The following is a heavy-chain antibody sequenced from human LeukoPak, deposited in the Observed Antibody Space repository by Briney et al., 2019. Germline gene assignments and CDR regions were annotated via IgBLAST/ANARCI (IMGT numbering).Heavy chain of an antibody. D-gene: IGHD4-17*01. CDR3: GRDSAYGDYGTFFYYYMDV. CDR1: GFKFDEYG. CDR2: VSWDGGDT. J-gene: IGHJ6*03. V-gene: IGHV3-43D*03. Sequence: QPWGSLRLSCAVSGFKFDEYGMHWARQAQGKGLEWLSFVSWDGGDTYYSISRDNSKNSLYLQMKNLRPEDSAFYYCGRDSAYGDYGTFFYYYMDVWGKGTTVTVSS.